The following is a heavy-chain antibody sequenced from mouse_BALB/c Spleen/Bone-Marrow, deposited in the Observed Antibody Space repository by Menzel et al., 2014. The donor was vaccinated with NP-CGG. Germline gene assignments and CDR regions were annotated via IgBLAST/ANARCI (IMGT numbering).Heavy chain of an antibody. CDR2: KHHSGST. D-gene: IGHD2-1*01. V-gene: IGHV3-1*02. J-gene: IGHJ1*01. CDR1: GYSITSGYS. Sequence: EVQLQQSGPDLVKPSQSLSLTCTVTGYSITSGYSWHWIRQFPGNKLEWMGYKHHSGSTNYNPSLRSRISITRDTSKNQFFLHLNSVTTEDTATYYCTSYGNYWYFDVWGAGTTVTVSS. CDR3: TSYGNYWYFDV.